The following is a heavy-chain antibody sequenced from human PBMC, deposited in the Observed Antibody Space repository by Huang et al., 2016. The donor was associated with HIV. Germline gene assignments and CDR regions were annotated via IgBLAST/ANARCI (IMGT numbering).Heavy chain of an antibody. V-gene: IGHV1-18*04. CDR3: ARDREEDIVVMVPSASPTPFDY. CDR1: GYTFASYG. Sequence: QVQLVQSGGEVKKSGASVKVSCKASGYTFASYGISWVRQAPGQGLEWMGWSSGYNGNTNFAQMFKGRLTMTTEKATSTDYMELRSLTSDDTAVYYCARDREEDIVVMVPSASPTPFDYWGQGTLVTVSS. D-gene: IGHD2-15*01. J-gene: IGHJ4*02. CDR2: SSGYNGNT.